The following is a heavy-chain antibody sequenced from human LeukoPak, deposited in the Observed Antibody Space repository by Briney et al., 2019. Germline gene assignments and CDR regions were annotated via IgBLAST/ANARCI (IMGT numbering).Heavy chain of an antibody. V-gene: IGHV3-33*01. Sequence: GGSLRLSCAASGFTFSSYGMHWVRQPPGKGLEWVAVIWSDGSNKYYEDSVKGRFTISRDNSKSTLYLQMNSLSVEDTAVYYCARGSWSYYHGMDVWGQGTTVTVSS. CDR1: GFTFSSYG. J-gene: IGHJ6*02. D-gene: IGHD2-8*02. CDR3: ARGSWSYYHGMDV. CDR2: IWSDGSNK.